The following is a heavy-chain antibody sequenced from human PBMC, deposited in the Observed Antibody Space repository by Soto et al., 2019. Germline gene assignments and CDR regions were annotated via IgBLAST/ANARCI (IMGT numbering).Heavy chain of an antibody. D-gene: IGHD3-22*01. CDR1: GFTVSSNY. V-gene: IGHV3-53*01. CDR2: IYSGGST. J-gene: IGHJ1*01. Sequence: PGGSLRLSCAASGFTVSSNYMSWVRQAPGKGLEWVSVIYSGGSTYYADSVKGRFTISRDNSKNTLYLQMNSLRAEDTAVYYCARDGGYYDSSGPRAEYFQHWGQGT. CDR3: ARDGGYYDSSGPRAEYFQH.